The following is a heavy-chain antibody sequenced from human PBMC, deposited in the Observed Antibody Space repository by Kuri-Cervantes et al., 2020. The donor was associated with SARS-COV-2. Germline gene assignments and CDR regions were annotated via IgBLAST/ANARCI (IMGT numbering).Heavy chain of an antibody. CDR3: ARESGSSGWYGFDY. D-gene: IGHD6-19*01. J-gene: IGHJ4*02. CDR2: ISAYNGNT. Sequence: SVKVSCKASGYTFTSYGISWVRQAPGQGLEWMGWISAYNGNTNYEQKLQGRVTMTTDTSTSTAYMELRSLRSDDTAVYYCARESGSSGWYGFDYWGQGTLVTVSS. V-gene: IGHV1-18*04. CDR1: GYTFTSYG.